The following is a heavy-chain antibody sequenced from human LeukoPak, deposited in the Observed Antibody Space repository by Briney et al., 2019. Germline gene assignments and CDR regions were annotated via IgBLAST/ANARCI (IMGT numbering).Heavy chain of an antibody. V-gene: IGHV4-34*01. J-gene: IGHJ6*02. CDR1: GGSFSGYY. D-gene: IGHD6-6*01. CDR3: ARGFRIAARYYYYYYGMGV. CDR2: INHSGST. Sequence: SETLSLTCAVYGGSFSGYYWSWIRQPPGKGLEWIGEINHSGSTNYNPSLKSRVTISVDTSKNQFSLKLSSVTAADTAVYYCARGFRIAARYYYYYYGMGVWGQGTTVTVSS.